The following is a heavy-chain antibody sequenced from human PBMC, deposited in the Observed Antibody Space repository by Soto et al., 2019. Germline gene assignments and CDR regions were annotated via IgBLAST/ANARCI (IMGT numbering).Heavy chain of an antibody. D-gene: IGHD3-10*01. V-gene: IGHV3-23*01. CDR3: AKDRADHYWFFDL. CDR1: GFTFGNYA. CDR2: ISSSGGSA. J-gene: IGHJ2*01. Sequence: EVQLLESRGGLEQPGGSLRLSCTASGFTFGNYAMNWVRQAPGKGLEWVSAISSSGGSAYYADSVKGRFTISRDNSKNTVYLQMNSLRAEDTAVYYCAKDRADHYWFFDLWGRGTLVAVSS.